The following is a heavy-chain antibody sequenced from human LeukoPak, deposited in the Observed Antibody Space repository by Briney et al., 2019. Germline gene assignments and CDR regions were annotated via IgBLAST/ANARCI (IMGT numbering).Heavy chain of an antibody. J-gene: IGHJ4*02. V-gene: IGHV3-53*05. D-gene: IGHD2-2*01. CDR1: GFTVSSNY. CDR2: IYSGGST. CDR3: ARERATSTSTWSFDY. Sequence: PGGSLRLSCAASGFTVSSNYMSWVRQAPGKGLEWVSVIYSGGSTYYADSVEGRFTISRDNSKNTLYLQMNSLRAEDTAVYHCARERATSTSTWSFDYWGQGTLVTVSS.